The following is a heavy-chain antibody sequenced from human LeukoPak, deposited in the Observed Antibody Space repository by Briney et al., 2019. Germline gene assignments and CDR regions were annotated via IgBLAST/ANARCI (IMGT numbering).Heavy chain of an antibody. Sequence: GGSLRLSCAASGFIFSSYGMHWVRQAPGKGLEWVAVISNDGDTKFHADSVKGRFTISRDNSKNTLYLQMNSLRAEDTALYYCAKEEGPRGGFDCWGQGTLVIVSS. V-gene: IGHV3-30*18. CDR2: ISNDGDTK. J-gene: IGHJ4*02. D-gene: IGHD3-16*01. CDR3: AKEEGPRGGFDC. CDR1: GFIFSSYG.